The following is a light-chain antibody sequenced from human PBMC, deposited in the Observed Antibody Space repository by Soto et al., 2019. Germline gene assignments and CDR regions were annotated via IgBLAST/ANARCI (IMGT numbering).Light chain of an antibody. J-gene: IGKJ5*01. CDR1: QSVGSH. CDR2: GAL. CDR3: QQYGSSLT. V-gene: IGKV3-20*01. Sequence: EIVMTQSPATLSVSPGERATLSCRASQSVGSHLAWYQQRPGQAPRLLIYGALYRATGIPARFSGSGSGTDFTLTISRLEPEDFAVYYCQQYGSSLTFGQGTLLEIK.